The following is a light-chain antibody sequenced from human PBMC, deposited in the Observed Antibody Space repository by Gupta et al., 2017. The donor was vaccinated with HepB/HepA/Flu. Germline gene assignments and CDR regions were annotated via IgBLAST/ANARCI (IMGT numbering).Light chain of an antibody. CDR3: SSFTNTGALVL. Sequence: HSALTPPASVSGSPSHSITISCTGTSRDVGVYDFVSWYQQYPGKAPKLLIYDVTNRPSGFAYRFSDSKSGNTASLTISGLQAEDEADYYCSSFTNTGALVLFGGGTKLSVL. V-gene: IGLV2-14*03. CDR2: DVT. J-gene: IGLJ2*01. CDR1: SRDVGVYDF.